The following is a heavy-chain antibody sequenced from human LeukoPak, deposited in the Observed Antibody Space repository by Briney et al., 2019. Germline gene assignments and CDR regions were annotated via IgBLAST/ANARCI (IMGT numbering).Heavy chain of an antibody. J-gene: IGHJ6*02. V-gene: IGHV3-23*01. Sequence: PGGSLRLSCAASGFTFSSYSMNWVRQAPGKGLEWVSGIGGSGGDTLYADSVRGRFTVSGDNSKNTLFLQIDSLRTEDTAVYYCVPLGGLGYYQYGMDVWGRGATVTVSS. CDR1: GFTFSSYS. D-gene: IGHD3/OR15-3a*01. CDR3: VPLGGLGYYQYGMDV. CDR2: IGGSGGDT.